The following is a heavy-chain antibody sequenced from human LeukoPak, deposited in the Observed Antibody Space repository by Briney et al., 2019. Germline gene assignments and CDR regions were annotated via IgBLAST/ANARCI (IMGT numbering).Heavy chain of an antibody. CDR3: ANLLGYYDSSAPGGY. CDR1: GGSISSSNW. J-gene: IGHJ4*02. CDR2: IYHSGST. Sequence: SETLSLTCAVSGGSISSSNWWSWVRQPPGKGLEWIGEIYHSGSTNYNPSLKGRVTISVDKSKNQFSLKLSSVTAADTAVYYCANLLGYYDSSAPGGYWGQGTLVTVSS. D-gene: IGHD3-22*01. V-gene: IGHV4-4*02.